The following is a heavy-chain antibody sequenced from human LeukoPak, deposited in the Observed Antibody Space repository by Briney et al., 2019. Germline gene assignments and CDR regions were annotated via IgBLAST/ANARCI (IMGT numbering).Heavy chain of an antibody. J-gene: IGHJ4*02. D-gene: IGHD3-3*01. V-gene: IGHV1-2*02. CDR3: ARGSDDFWSGYSPSY. CDR2: INPNSGGT. CDR1: GYTFTGYY. Sequence: GASVKVSCKASGYTFTGYYMHWVRQAPGQRLEGMGWINPNSGGTNYAQKFQGRVTMTRDTSISTAYMELSRLRSDDTAVYYCARGSDDFWSGYSPSYWGQGTLVTVSS.